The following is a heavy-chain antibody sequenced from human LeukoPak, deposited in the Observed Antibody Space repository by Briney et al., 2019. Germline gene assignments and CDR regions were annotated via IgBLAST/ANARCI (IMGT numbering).Heavy chain of an antibody. CDR1: GYTFTGYY. J-gene: IGHJ4*02. Sequence: GASVKVSCKASGYTFTGYYMHWVRQAPGQGLEWMGWINPNSGGTNYAQKFQGRVTMTRDTSISTAYMDLSRLRSDDTAVYYCARVQSHVLLWFGELLTPGGYYFDYWGQGTLVTVSS. CDR2: INPNSGGT. D-gene: IGHD3-10*01. V-gene: IGHV1-2*02. CDR3: ARVQSHVLLWFGELLTPGGYYFDY.